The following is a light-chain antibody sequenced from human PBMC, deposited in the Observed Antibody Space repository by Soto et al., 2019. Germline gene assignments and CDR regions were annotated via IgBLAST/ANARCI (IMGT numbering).Light chain of an antibody. J-gene: IGKJ2*01. CDR1: QSVRSTF. CDR2: GAS. CDR3: QQYHDSPMNT. Sequence: VLPQSQDTLSLSPGDRATLSCRASQSVRSTFLAWYQQKPGQAPRLLIYGASNRAAGIPERFSGSASVTEFTLTISRLEPDDSAVYYCQQYHDSPMNTFGQGTKLQIK. V-gene: IGKV3-20*01.